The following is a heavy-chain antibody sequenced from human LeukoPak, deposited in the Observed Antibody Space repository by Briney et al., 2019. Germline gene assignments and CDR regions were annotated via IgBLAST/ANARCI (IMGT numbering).Heavy chain of an antibody. D-gene: IGHD2-15*01. CDR1: GGTFSSYT. CDR2: IIPILGIA. Sequence: SAKVSCKASGGTFSSYTISWVRQAPGQGLEWMGRIIPILGIANYAQKFQGRVTITADKSTSTAYMELSSLRSEDTAVYYCARDKPLLDSVSDADWFDPWGQGTLVTVSS. CDR3: ARDKPLLDSVSDADWFDP. V-gene: IGHV1-69*04. J-gene: IGHJ5*02.